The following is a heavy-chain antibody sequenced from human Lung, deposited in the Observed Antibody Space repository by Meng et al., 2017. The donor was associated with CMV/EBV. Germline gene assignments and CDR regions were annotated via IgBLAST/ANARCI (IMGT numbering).Heavy chain of an antibody. CDR2: IYHSGST. D-gene: IGHD6-19*01. Sequence: VQVQEPGPGLLKPSGTLSLTCAVSGGSISSSNWWSWVRQPPGKGLEWIGEIYHSGSTNYNPSLKSRVTISVDKSKNQFSLKLSSVTAADTAVYYCASFPPPGKQWLVTDYWGQGTLVTVSS. V-gene: IGHV4-4*02. J-gene: IGHJ4*02. CDR1: GGSISSSNW. CDR3: ASFPPPGKQWLVTDY.